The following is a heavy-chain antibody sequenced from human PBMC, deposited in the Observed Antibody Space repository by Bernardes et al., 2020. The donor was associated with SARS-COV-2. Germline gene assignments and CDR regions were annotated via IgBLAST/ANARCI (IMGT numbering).Heavy chain of an antibody. CDR2: ISGSASHR. V-gene: IGHV3-23*01. D-gene: IGHD2-21*01. Sequence: GGSLRLSCTASGFTFNIYAMAWVRQAPGKGLEWVSVISGSASHRYYGDSVKGRFTISRDNSKKTVYLQMNNLRNEDTAVYYCAKAIATMGYYIDNWGQGTLVSVSS. CDR3: AKAIATMGYYIDN. CDR1: GFTFNIYA. J-gene: IGHJ4*02.